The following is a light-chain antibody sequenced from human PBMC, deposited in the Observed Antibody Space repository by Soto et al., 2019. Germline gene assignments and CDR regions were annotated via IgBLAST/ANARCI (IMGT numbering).Light chain of an antibody. CDR2: GAS. J-gene: IGKJ4*01. V-gene: IGKV3-20*01. Sequence: EIVLTQSPGTLSLSPGERATLSCRASQSVSSSYLAWYQQKPGQAPRLLIYGASSRATGSPDRFSGSGSGTDFTLAISRLEPEDFALDFCQQYGSSRLTFGGGTKVEIK. CDR1: QSVSSSY. CDR3: QQYGSSRLT.